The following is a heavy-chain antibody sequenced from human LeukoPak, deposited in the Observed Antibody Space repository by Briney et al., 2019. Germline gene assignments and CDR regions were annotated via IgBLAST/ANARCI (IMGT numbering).Heavy chain of an antibody. CDR3: ARANFLYCSSSACLFDY. Sequence: ASVKVSCEASGYTFTDYYMHWVRQAPGQGFEWMGWINPNDGDTNYAQKFQGRVTMTRDTSISTAHMEVSRLRSDDTAVYYCARANFLYCSSSACLFDYWGQGTLVTVSS. V-gene: IGHV1-2*02. D-gene: IGHD2-2*01. CDR1: GYTFTDYY. CDR2: INPNDGDT. J-gene: IGHJ4*02.